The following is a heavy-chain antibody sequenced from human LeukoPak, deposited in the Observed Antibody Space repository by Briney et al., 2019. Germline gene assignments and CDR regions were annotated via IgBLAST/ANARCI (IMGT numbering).Heavy chain of an antibody. V-gene: IGHV3-73*01. CDR1: GFTFSGSA. D-gene: IGHD3-22*01. CDR2: IRSKANSYAT. Sequence: GGSLRLSCAASGFTFSGSAMHWVRQASGKGLEWVGRIRSKANSYATGYAASVKGRFTISRDDSKNTAYLQMNSLRAEDTAVYYCASYLAARSGYYYYWGQGTLVTVSS. J-gene: IGHJ4*02. CDR3: ASYLAARSGYYYY.